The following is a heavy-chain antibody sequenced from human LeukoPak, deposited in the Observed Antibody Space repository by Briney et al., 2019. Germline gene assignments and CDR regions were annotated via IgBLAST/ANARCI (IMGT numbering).Heavy chain of an antibody. D-gene: IGHD5-12*01. V-gene: IGHV3-23*01. Sequence: GGSLRLSCAASGFTFSIYAMNWVRQAPGKGLEWVSAISGGGGTTYYADSVKGWFTISRDNSKNTLVLQMSSLRAEDTAVYYCAKDREGLSSGYDLEYFDYWGQGTLVTVSS. CDR2: ISGGGGTT. CDR1: GFTFSIYA. J-gene: IGHJ4*02. CDR3: AKDREGLSSGYDLEYFDY.